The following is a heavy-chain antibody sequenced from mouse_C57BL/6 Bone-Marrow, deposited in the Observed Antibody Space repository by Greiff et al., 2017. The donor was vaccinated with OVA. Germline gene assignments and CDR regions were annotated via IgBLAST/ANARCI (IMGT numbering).Heavy chain of an antibody. J-gene: IGHJ2*01. Sequence: EVQLQQSGPGLVKPSQSLSLTCSVTGYSITSGYYLNWIRQVPGNKLEWMGYISYDGSNNYNPSLKNRISITRDTSKNQFFLKLNSVTTEDTATYYCARGGFDYWGQGTTLTVSS. CDR1: GYSITSGYY. CDR2: ISYDGSN. V-gene: IGHV3-6*01. CDR3: ARGGFDY.